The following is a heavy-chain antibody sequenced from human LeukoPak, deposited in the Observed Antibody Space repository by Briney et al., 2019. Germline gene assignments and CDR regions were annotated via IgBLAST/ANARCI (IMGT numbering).Heavy chain of an antibody. V-gene: IGHV3-20*04. J-gene: IGHJ4*02. Sequence: PGGSLRLSCAASGFTFDDYGMSWVRQAPGKGLEWVSGINWNGGSTGYADSVKGRFTISRDNAKNSLYLQMNSLRAGDTALYYCARATHYYESSGYDYWGQGTLVTVSS. CDR3: ARATHYYESSGYDY. D-gene: IGHD3-22*01. CDR2: INWNGGST. CDR1: GFTFDDYG.